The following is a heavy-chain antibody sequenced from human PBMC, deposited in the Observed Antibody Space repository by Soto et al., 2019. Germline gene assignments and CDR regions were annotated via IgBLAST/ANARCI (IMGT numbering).Heavy chain of an antibody. D-gene: IGHD2-2*01. Sequence: ASVKVSCKASGYTFTGYYMHWVRQAPGQGLEWMGWINPNSGGTNYAQKFQGRVTMTRDTSISAAYMELSRLRSDDTAVYYCARPAEQYCSSTSCYHTPADWFDPWGQGTLVTVSS. CDR3: ARPAEQYCSSTSCYHTPADWFDP. J-gene: IGHJ5*02. V-gene: IGHV1-2*02. CDR2: INPNSGGT. CDR1: GYTFTGYY.